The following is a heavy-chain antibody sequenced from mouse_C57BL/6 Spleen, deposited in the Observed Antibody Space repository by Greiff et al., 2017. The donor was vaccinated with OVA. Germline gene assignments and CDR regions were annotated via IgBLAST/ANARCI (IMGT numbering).Heavy chain of an antibody. J-gene: IGHJ1*03. CDR2: IFPGSGST. CDR1: GYTFTSYW. CDR3: ARFPLLRNWYFDV. Sequence: QVQLQQPGAELVKPGASVKMSCKASGYTFTSYWITWVKQRPGQGLEWIGDIFPGSGSTNYNEKFKSKATLTVDTSTSTAYMQRSSLTSEDSAVYYCARFPLLRNWYFDVWGTGTTVTVSS. V-gene: IGHV1-55*01. D-gene: IGHD1-2*01.